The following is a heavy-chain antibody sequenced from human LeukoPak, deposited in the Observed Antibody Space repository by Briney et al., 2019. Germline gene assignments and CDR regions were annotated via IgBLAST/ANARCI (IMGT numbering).Heavy chain of an antibody. J-gene: IGHJ6*02. CDR1: GYSFTSYW. CDR2: IYPGDSDT. V-gene: IGHV5-51*01. Sequence: GESLKISCKGSGYSFTSYWIGWVRQMPGKGLEWMGIIYPGDSDTRYSPSFQGQVTISADKSISTAYLQWSSLKASDTAMYYCARAPSPKRFYYYGMDVWGQGTTVTVSS. CDR3: ARAPSPKRFYYYGMDV.